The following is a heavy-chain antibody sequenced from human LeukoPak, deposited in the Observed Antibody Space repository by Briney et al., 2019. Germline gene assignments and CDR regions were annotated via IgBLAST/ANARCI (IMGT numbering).Heavy chain of an antibody. D-gene: IGHD1-14*01. Sequence: PGGSLRLSCAASGFIFSSYGMSSVRQAPRKGLEWVSGISGGGGSTYYADPVKGRFTISRDNSRNTVYLQMNSLRVDDTAVYYCARRNPTSGGATWDYWGQGTLVTVSS. V-gene: IGHV3-23*01. CDR1: GFIFSSYG. CDR2: ISGGGGST. CDR3: ARRNPTSGGATWDY. J-gene: IGHJ4*02.